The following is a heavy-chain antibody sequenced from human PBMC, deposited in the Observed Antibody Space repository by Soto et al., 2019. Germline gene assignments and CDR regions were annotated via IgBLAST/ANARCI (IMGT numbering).Heavy chain of an antibody. CDR3: ARRVVAGPLYFDY. Sequence: ASVKVSCKASGYAFTGYYMHWVRQAPGQGLEWMGWINPNSGGTNYAQKFQGRVTMTRDTSISTAYMELSRLRSDDTAVYYCARRVVAGPLYFDYWGQGTLVTVSS. CDR1: GYAFTGYY. D-gene: IGHD6-19*01. CDR2: INPNSGGT. J-gene: IGHJ4*02. V-gene: IGHV1-2*02.